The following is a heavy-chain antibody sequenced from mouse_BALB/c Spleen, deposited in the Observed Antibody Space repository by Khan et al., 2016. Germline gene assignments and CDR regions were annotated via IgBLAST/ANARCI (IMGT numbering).Heavy chain of an antibody. Sequence: QVQLQQSGADLVRPGASVKLSCKALDYTFTDYEMHWVKQTPVHGLEWIGGIHPGSGGTAYNQKFKGKATLTDDKSSSTAYMELSSLTSEDTAVXYCTDGYEAWLTYWGQGTLVTVSA. V-gene: IGHV1-15*01. J-gene: IGHJ3*01. CDR1: DYTFTDYE. CDR3: TDGYEAWLTY. CDR2: IHPGSGGT. D-gene: IGHD2-2*01.